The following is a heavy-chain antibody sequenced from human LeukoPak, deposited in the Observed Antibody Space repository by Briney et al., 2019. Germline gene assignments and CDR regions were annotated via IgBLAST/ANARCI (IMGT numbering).Heavy chain of an antibody. J-gene: IGHJ6*02. Sequence: SETLSLTCTVSGYSISSGYYWGWIRQPPGKGLEWIGNIHHSGITYYNPSLKSRVTISVDMSKNQFSLKLSSVTAADTAVYYCARDRSNQLDVWGQGTTVTVSS. CDR3: ARDRSNQLDV. CDR1: GYSISSGYY. V-gene: IGHV4-38-2*02. D-gene: IGHD1-26*01. CDR2: IHHSGIT.